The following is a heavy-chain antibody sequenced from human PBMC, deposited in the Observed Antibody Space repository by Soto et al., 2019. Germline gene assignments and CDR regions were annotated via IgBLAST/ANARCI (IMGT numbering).Heavy chain of an antibody. V-gene: IGHV4-39*02. D-gene: IGHD4-4*01. CDR2: IYYSGST. CDR1: GGSISSSSYY. Sequence: KTSETLSLTCTVSGGSISSSSYYWGWIRQPPGKGLEWIGSIYYSGSTYYNPSLKSRVTISVDTSKNQFSLKLSSVTAADTAVYYCAREDYSNYGYVFDYWGQGTLVTVSS. J-gene: IGHJ4*02. CDR3: AREDYSNYGYVFDY.